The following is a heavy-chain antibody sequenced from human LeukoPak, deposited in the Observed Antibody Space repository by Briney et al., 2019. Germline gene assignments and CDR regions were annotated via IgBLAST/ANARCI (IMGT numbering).Heavy chain of an antibody. D-gene: IGHD3-22*01. CDR2: INHSGST. V-gene: IGHV4-34*01. CDR3: ARGLGYYDSSGQY. J-gene: IGHJ4*02. CDR1: GFTFSSYS. Sequence: GSLRLSCAASGFTFSSYSMNWVRQPPGKGLEWIGEINHSGSTNYNPSLKSRVTISVDTSKNQFSLKLSSVTAADTAVYYCARGLGYYDSSGQYWGQGTLVTVSS.